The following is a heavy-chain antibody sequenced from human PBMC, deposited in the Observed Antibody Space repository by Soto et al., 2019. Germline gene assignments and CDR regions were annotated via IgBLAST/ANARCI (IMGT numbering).Heavy chain of an antibody. D-gene: IGHD2-8*01. Sequence: SVKVSCKASGFTFTSSAVQWVRQARGQRLEWIGWIVVGSGNTNYAQKFQERVTITRDMSTSTAYMELSSLRSEDTAVYYCTTDSYCTIIIVRFDHWGHGTLVTVSS. CDR3: TTDSYCTIIIVRFDH. V-gene: IGHV1-58*01. CDR1: GFTFTSSA. J-gene: IGHJ4*01. CDR2: IVVGSGNT.